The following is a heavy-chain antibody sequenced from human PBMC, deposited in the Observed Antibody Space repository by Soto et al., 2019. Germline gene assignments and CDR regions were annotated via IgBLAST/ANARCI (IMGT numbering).Heavy chain of an antibody. CDR1: GYSFTSYW. D-gene: IGHD2-15*01. CDR2: IYPGDSDT. CDR3: ARLNCSGGSCYTYYYYYGMDV. V-gene: IGHV5-51*01. J-gene: IGHJ6*02. Sequence: PGESLKISCKGSGYSFTSYWIGWVRQMPGKGLEWMGIIYPGDSDTRYSPSFQGQVTISADKSISTAYLQWSSLKASDTAMYYCARLNCSGGSCYTYYYYYGMDVWGQRTTVTVSS.